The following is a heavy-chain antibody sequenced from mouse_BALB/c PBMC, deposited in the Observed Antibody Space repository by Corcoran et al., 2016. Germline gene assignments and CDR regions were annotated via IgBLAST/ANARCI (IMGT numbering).Heavy chain of an antibody. V-gene: IGHV14-3*02. Sequence: EVQLQQSGAELVKPGASVKLSCTASGFNIKDTYMHWVKQRPEQGLEWIGRIDPANGNTKYDPKFQGKATITADTSSNTAYLQRSSLTSEDTAVYYCSRGPAWFAYWGQGTLVTVSA. CDR3: SRGPAWFAY. CDR2: IDPANGNT. J-gene: IGHJ3*01. CDR1: GFNIKDTY.